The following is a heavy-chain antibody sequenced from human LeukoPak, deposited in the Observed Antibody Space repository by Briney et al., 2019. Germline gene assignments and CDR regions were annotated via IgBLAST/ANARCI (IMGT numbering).Heavy chain of an antibody. Sequence: GGSLRLSCAASGFTSSSYGMHWVRQAPGKGLEWVAVIWYDGSNKYYADSVKGRFTISRDNSKNTLYLQMNSLRAKDTAVYYCARMYSTSTNWFDPWGQGTLVTVSS. V-gene: IGHV3-33*01. D-gene: IGHD6-6*01. CDR2: IWYDGSNK. CDR1: GFTSSSYG. J-gene: IGHJ5*02. CDR3: ARMYSTSTNWFDP.